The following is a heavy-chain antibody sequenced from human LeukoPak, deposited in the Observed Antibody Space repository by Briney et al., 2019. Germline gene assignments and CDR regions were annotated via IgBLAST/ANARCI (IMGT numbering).Heavy chain of an antibody. CDR1: GYIFSSYW. CDR2: IYPGDSDT. CDR3: ARAYGGYSF. V-gene: IGHV5-51*01. J-gene: IGHJ4*02. Sequence: GESLQISRKGSGYIFSSYWIGWVRQVPGKGLEWVGIIYPGDSDTRYSPSFQGQVTISADKSISTAYLQWSSLKASDTAMYYCARAYGGYSFWGQGTLVTVSS. D-gene: IGHD5-12*01.